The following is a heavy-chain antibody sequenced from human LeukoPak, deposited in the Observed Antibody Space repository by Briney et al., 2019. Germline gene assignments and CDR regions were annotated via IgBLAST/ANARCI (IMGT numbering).Heavy chain of an antibody. Sequence: GGSPRLSCAASGFTFSSYAIHWVRQAPGKGLEWVAVISYDGSNKYYADSVKGRFTISRDNSKNTLYLQMNSLRAEDTAVYYCARVASSSFDYWGQGTLVTVSS. CDR3: ARVASSSFDY. D-gene: IGHD6-6*01. CDR2: ISYDGSNK. J-gene: IGHJ4*02. CDR1: GFTFSSYA. V-gene: IGHV3-30*04.